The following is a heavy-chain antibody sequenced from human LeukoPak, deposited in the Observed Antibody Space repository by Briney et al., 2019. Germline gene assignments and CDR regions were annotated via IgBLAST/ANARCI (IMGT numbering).Heavy chain of an antibody. CDR3: ARTTHYDFWSGPNAEYFQH. Sequence: SETLSLTCTVSGGSISSSSYYWGWIRQPPGKGLEWIGYIYYSGSTYYNPSLKSRVTISVDTSKNQFSLKLSSVTAADTAVYYCARTTHYDFWSGPNAEYFQHWGQGTLVTVSS. V-gene: IGHV4-30-4*08. CDR1: GGSISSSSYY. J-gene: IGHJ1*01. D-gene: IGHD3-3*01. CDR2: IYYSGST.